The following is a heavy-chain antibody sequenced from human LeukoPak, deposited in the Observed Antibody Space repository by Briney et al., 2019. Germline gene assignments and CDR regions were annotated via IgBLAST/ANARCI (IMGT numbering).Heavy chain of an antibody. CDR1: GFTFSSYS. CDR2: ISSSGSTI. Sequence: PGGSLRLSCAASGFTFSSYSMNWVRQAPGKGLEWVSYISSSGSTIYYADSVKGRFTISRDNAKNSLYLQMNSLRVEDTAVYYCTGYCSSASCYHAGFWGQGTLVTVSS. V-gene: IGHV3-48*04. J-gene: IGHJ4*02. CDR3: TGYCSSASCYHAGF. D-gene: IGHD2-2*01.